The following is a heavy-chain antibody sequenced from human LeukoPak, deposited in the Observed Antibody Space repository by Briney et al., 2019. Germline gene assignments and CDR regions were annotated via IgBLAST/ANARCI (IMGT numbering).Heavy chain of an antibody. CDR2: IYYSGST. CDR3: ARSVATPYSGYDN. D-gene: IGHD5-12*01. Sequence: SETLSLTCTVSGGSISSYYWSWIRQPPGKGLEWIGYIYYSGSTNYNPSLKSRVTISVDTSKNQFSLKLSSVTAADTAVYYCARSVATPYSGYDNWGQGTLVTVSS. J-gene: IGHJ4*02. V-gene: IGHV4-59*01. CDR1: GGSISSYY.